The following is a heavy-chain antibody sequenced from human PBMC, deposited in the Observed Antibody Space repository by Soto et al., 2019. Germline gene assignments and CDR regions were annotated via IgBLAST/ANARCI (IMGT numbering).Heavy chain of an antibody. CDR1: GFTFSIYG. J-gene: IGHJ6*02. CDR3: AKESHRGLAYGLDV. Sequence: QVQVVESGGGVVQPGRSLRLSCAASGFTFSIYGMHWVRQAPGKGLEWVAVISYDGSNQYYGGSVKGRFTISRDNSKNMVFLQMNRLGAEDKAVYYCAKESHRGLAYGLDVWGQGTTVTVSS. V-gene: IGHV3-30*18. D-gene: IGHD2-21*01. CDR2: ISYDGSNQ.